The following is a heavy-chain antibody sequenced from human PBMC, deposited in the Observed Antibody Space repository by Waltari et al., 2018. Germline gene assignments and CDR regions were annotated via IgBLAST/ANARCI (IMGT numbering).Heavy chain of an antibody. V-gene: IGHV3-30*02. CDR2: VRSDGSNA. J-gene: IGHJ4*02. Sequence: QVQLVESGGGVVQPGGSLRLSCAASGFTLSGYGTHWVRQAPGKGLEWVAFVRSDGSNAYYADSVKGRFTISRDNSKNTLYLQMNSLRVEDTAVYYCAIQCGGGCYQDYWGQGTLVTVSS. CDR1: GFTLSGYG. D-gene: IGHD2-21*01. CDR3: AIQCGGGCYQDY.